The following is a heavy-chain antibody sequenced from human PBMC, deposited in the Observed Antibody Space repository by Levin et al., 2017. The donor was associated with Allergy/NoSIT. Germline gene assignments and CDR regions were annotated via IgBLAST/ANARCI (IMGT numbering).Heavy chain of an antibody. Sequence: SQTLSLTCNVSGVSMNKHYWTWIRQSPGQGLEWIGYILYTGSTNYNPSLQSRVTISIDRSTNQFSLALRSLRAADTSVYHCARMRSITGTTRPALDVCGQGIVVTVSS. J-gene: IGHJ3*01. CDR3: ARMRSITGTTRPALDV. V-gene: IGHV4-59*11. CDR1: GVSMNKHY. CDR2: ILYTGST. D-gene: IGHD1-7*01.